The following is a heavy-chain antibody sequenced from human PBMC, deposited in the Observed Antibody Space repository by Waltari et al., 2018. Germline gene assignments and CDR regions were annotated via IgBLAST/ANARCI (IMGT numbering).Heavy chain of an antibody. CDR2: SNSDGSST. CDR3: ARGARRTTVTTGWWYFDL. Sequence: EVQLVESGGGLVQPGGSLRLSCAASGFTYSMYWMHWVRQAPGKGLVCVSVSNSDGSSTSYADSVKGRFTISKDNAKNTVYLQMNSLRAEDTAIYYCARGARRTTVTTGWWYFDLWGRGTLVTVSS. J-gene: IGHJ2*01. D-gene: IGHD4-17*01. V-gene: IGHV3-74*01. CDR1: GFTYSMYW.